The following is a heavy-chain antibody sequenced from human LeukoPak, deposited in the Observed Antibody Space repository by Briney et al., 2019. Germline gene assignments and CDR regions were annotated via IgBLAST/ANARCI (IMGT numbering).Heavy chain of an antibody. CDR2: IYTSGST. CDR3: ARSTAGLWGGERYNWFDP. CDR1: GGSISSGSYY. V-gene: IGHV4-61*02. Sequence: PSQTLSLTCTVSGGSISSGSYYWSWIRQPAGKGLEWIGRIYTSGSTNYNPSLKSRVTMSVDTSKNQFSLKLSSVTAADTAVYYCARSTAGLWGGERYNWFDPWGQGTLVTVSS. D-gene: IGHD3-16*01. J-gene: IGHJ5*02.